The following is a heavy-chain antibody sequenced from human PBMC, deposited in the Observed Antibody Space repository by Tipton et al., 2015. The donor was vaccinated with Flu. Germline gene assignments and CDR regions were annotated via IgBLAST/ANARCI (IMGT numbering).Heavy chain of an antibody. V-gene: IGHV4-38-2*01. CDR3: ARHTGDSVRGVIDY. Sequence: LRLSCSVSGYSIRSAYFWGWVRRPPGKGLEWIGTIYHSGTTYYNPSLKSRLTISVDTSKNQFSLRLSSVTAADTAVYYCARHTGDSVRGVIDYWGQGTLVTVSS. D-gene: IGHD3-10*02. J-gene: IGHJ4*02. CDR2: IYHSGTT. CDR1: GYSIRSAYF.